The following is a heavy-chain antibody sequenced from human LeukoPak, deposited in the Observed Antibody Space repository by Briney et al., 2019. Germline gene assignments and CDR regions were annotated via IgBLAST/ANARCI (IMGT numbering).Heavy chain of an antibody. Sequence: GASVKVSCKVSVYTLTELSMHWVRQAPGKGLEWMGGFDPEDCETIYAQKFQGRVTMTEDTSTDTAYMELSSLRSEDTAVYYCATVRYSSSWYLNYWGQGTLVTVSS. CDR3: ATVRYSSSWYLNY. V-gene: IGHV1-24*01. J-gene: IGHJ4*02. D-gene: IGHD6-13*01. CDR1: VYTLTELS. CDR2: FDPEDCET.